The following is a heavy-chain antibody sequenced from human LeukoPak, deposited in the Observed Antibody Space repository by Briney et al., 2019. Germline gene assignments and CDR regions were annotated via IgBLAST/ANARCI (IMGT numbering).Heavy chain of an antibody. V-gene: IGHV1-2*02. CDR3: ARVLAARPFGPFDY. CDR2: INPNSGGT. Sequence: ASVKVSCKASGYTFTGYYMHWVRQAPGQGLEWMGWINPNSGGTNYAQKFQGRVTMTRDTSISTAYMELSRLRSDDTAVYYCARVLAARPFGPFDYWGQGTLVTVSS. CDR1: GYTFTGYY. D-gene: IGHD6-6*01. J-gene: IGHJ4*02.